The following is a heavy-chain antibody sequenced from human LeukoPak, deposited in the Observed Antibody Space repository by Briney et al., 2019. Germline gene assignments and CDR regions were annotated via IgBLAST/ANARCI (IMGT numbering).Heavy chain of an antibody. V-gene: IGHV1-69*01. D-gene: IGHD2-2*01. CDR2: IIPIFGTA. CDR1: GGIFSTYP. Sequence: SVKVSCSASGGIFSTYPISWVRQAPGQGLELLGGIIPIFGTANYAQTFQGRVTITADESTTTAHMELSSLRSEDTAVYYCARSSSTSIYYYAMDVWGQGTTVTVSS. CDR3: ARSSSTSIYYYAMDV. J-gene: IGHJ6*02.